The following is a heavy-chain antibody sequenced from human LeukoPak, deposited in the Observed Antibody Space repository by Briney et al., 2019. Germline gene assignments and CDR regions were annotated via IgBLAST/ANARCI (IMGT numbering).Heavy chain of an antibody. CDR2: INHSGST. Sequence: SETLSLTCAVYGGSFSGYYWSWIRQPPGKGLEWIGEINHSGSTNYNPSLKSRVTISVDTSKNQFSLKLSSVTAADTAVYYCARQGIGVAAAGTDYYYYMDVWGKGTTVTVSS. CDR3: ARQGIGVAAAGTDYYYYMDV. D-gene: IGHD6-13*01. V-gene: IGHV4-34*01. CDR1: GGSFSGYY. J-gene: IGHJ6*03.